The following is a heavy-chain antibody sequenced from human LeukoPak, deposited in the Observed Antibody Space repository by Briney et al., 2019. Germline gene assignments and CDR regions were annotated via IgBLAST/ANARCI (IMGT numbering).Heavy chain of an antibody. Sequence: PSETLSLTCTVFGGSISSSHWWTWVRHSPGKGLEWIGEIYHSGNTNYNPSLRSRVTISVDTSKNQFSLKLSSVTAADTAVYYCARARNYYDSSGYYLASSNLVTNAFDIWGQGTMVTVSS. J-gene: IGHJ3*02. V-gene: IGHV4-4*02. CDR1: GGSISSSHW. CDR3: ARARNYYDSSGYYLASSNLVTNAFDI. D-gene: IGHD3-22*01. CDR2: IYHSGNT.